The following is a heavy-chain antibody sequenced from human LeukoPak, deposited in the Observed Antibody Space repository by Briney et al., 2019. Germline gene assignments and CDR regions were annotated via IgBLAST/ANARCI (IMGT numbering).Heavy chain of an antibody. J-gene: IGHJ4*02. V-gene: IGHV4-4*09. CDR1: GGSISSYY. CDR3: ARHSRYYDYVWGSYRYTYYFDY. CDR2: IYTSGST. Sequence: SETLSLTCTVSGGSISSYYWSWIRQPPGKGLEWIGYIYTSGSTNYNPSLKSRVTISVDTSKNQFSLKLSSVTAADTAVYYCARHSRYYDYVWGSYRYTYYFDYWGQGTLVTVSS. D-gene: IGHD3-16*02.